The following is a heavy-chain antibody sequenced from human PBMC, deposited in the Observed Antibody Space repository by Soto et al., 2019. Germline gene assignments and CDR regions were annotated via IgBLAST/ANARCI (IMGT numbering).Heavy chain of an antibody. CDR3: VRKAYGSGNAFFDY. CDR2: IYWEDAK. CDR1: GFSLSTSGEG. V-gene: IGHV2-5*02. J-gene: IGHJ4*02. Sequence: QITLKESSPTVVKPTQTLTLTCAFSGFSLSTSGEGVGWVRQPPGKALEWLALIYWEDAKSYSPSLKSRLTITRGTSENQVVLTMTNMDPVDTATYFCVRKAYGSGNAFFDYWGQGTQVTVSS. D-gene: IGHD3-10*01.